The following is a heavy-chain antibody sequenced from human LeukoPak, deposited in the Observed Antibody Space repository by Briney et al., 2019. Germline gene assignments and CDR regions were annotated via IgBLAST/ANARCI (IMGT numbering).Heavy chain of an antibody. D-gene: IGHD3-10*01. CDR2: VSAGNGNT. CDR1: GYTFTDYS. CDR3: ARGLVVRGVYYFDY. V-gene: IGHV1-3*01. J-gene: IGHJ4*02. Sequence: ASVKISCKASGYTFTDYSVHWMCQAPGQRLEWMGRVSAGNGNTEYSQKFQDRVTITRDTSASTGYMELSSLRSEDTAVYYCARGLVVRGVYYFDYWGQGTLVTVSS.